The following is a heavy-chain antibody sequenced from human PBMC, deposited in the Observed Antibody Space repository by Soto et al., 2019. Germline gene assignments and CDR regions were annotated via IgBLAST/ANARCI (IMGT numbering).Heavy chain of an antibody. D-gene: IGHD6-19*01. J-gene: IGHJ4*02. CDR2: FDPEDGET. CDR3: ATLIAVAGTTNYYFDY. CDR1: GYTLTELS. V-gene: IGHV1-24*01. Sequence: ASVKVSCKVSGYTLTELSMHWVRQAPGKGLEWMGGFDPEDGETIYAQKFQGRVTMTEDTSTDTAYMELSSLRSEDTAVYYCATLIAVAGTTNYYFDYWGQGTLVTVSS.